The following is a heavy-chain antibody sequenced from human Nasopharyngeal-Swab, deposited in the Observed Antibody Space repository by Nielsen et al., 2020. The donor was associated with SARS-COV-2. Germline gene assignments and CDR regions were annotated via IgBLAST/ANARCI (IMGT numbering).Heavy chain of an antibody. J-gene: IGHJ4*02. CDR2: NRSKGNNYAT. Sequence: GESLKISCAASGFTFSDSAIHWVRQASGKGLEWVGRNRSKGNNYATAYAASVKGRFTIFRDDPTNTAFLQMNNLKTEDTAVYYCTRCGGGCYSGRDYWGQGTLVTVSS. CDR1: GFTFSDSA. D-gene: IGHD2-15*01. CDR3: TRCGGGCYSGRDY. V-gene: IGHV3-73*01.